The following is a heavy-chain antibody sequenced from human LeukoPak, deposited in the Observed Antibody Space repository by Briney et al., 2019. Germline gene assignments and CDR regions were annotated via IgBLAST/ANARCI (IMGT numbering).Heavy chain of an antibody. CDR1: GFTFDDYA. V-gene: IGHV3-9*01. CDR2: ISWNIGSI. Sequence: GGSLRLSCAASGFTFDDYAMHWVRQAPGKGLEWVSGISWNIGSIGYADSVKGRFTISRDNAKNSLYLQMSSLRAEDTAVYYCAKPAGGGWAQGTLVTVSS. J-gene: IGHJ1*01. D-gene: IGHD3-16*01. CDR3: AKPAGGG.